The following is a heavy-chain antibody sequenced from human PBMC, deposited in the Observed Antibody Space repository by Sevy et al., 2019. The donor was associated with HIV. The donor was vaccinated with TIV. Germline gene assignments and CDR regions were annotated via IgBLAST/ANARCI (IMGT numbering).Heavy chain of an antibody. CDR3: ARGQWEHPF. V-gene: IGHV4-34*01. J-gene: IGHJ4*02. CDR1: GGSLSGYY. CDR2: LMPSGIT. Sequence: SETLSLTCAVYGGSLSGYYWSWIRRPPGKGLEWIGELMPSGITNYNPSLKSRVSISIDTSKNQFSLKVNSVTAADTAIYYCARGQWEHPFWGQGTQVTVSS. D-gene: IGHD1-26*01.